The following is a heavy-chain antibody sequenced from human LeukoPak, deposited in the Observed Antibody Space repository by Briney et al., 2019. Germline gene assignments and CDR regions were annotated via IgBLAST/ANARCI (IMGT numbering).Heavy chain of an antibody. CDR3: ARSSAAAGPTHNWFGP. CDR2: IYYSGTT. D-gene: IGHD6-13*01. V-gene: IGHV4-39*01. J-gene: IGHJ5*02. CDR1: GGSIRSSSYY. Sequence: PSETLSLTCAVSGGSIRSSSYYWGWIRQPPGKGLEWIGSIYYSGTTYYNPSLRSRVTISVDTSKNQFSLKLTSVTAADTAVYYCARSSAAAGPTHNWFGPRGQGTLVTVPS.